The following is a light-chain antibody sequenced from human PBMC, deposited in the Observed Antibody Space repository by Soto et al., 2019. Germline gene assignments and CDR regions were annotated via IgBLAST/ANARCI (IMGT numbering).Light chain of an antibody. J-gene: IGKJ1*01. CDR1: QSVSSN. CDR2: GAS. CDR3: QQYNNWPPERT. Sequence: EVVMKQSPATLSVSQGERATLSCRASQSVSSNLAWYQQKPGQAPRLLIYGASTRATGIPARFSGSGSGTEFTLTISSLQSEDFAVYYCQQYNNWPPERTFGQGTKVDVK. V-gene: IGKV3-15*01.